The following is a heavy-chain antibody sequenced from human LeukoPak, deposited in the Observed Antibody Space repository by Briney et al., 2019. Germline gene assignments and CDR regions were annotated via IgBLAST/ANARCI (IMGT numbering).Heavy chain of an antibody. V-gene: IGHV4-39*01. CDR3: ARLPKDIVVVPAAT. CDR1: GGSISSSSYY. CDR2: IYYSGST. D-gene: IGHD2-2*01. Sequence: SETLSLTCTVSGGSISSSSYYWGWIRQPPGKGLEWIGSIYYSGSTYYNPSLRSRVTISVDTSKNQFSLKLSSVTAADTAVYYCARLPKDIVVVPAATWGQGTLVTVSS. J-gene: IGHJ5*02.